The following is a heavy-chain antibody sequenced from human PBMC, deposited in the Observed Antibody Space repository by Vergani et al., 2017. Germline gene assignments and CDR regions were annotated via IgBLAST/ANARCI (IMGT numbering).Heavy chain of an antibody. V-gene: IGHV3-43*01. CDR3: AKNIGVTTYYGMDV. Sequence: EVQLVESGGVVVQSGGSLRLFCAASGFTFDDYTMHWVRQAPGEGLEWVSLISWDGGSTYYADAVKGPLTISRNNSKNSLYLQMNSLRTEDTALYYCAKNIGVTTYYGMDVWSQGTTVTVSS. CDR1: GFTFDDYT. J-gene: IGHJ6*02. D-gene: IGHD4-17*01. CDR2: ISWDGGST.